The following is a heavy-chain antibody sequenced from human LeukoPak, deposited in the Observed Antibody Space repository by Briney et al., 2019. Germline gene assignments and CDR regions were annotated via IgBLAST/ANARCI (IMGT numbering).Heavy chain of an antibody. CDR3: ARTDMDYDFWSGTQGWFDP. V-gene: IGHV4-30-4*01. Sequence: SQTLSLTCTVSGGSISSGDYYWSWIRQPPGKGLEWIGYIYYSGSTNYNPSLKSRVTISVDTSKNQFSLKLSSVTAADTAVYYCARTDMDYDFWSGTQGWFDPWGQGTLVTVSS. CDR1: GGSISSGDYY. D-gene: IGHD3-3*01. CDR2: IYYSGST. J-gene: IGHJ5*02.